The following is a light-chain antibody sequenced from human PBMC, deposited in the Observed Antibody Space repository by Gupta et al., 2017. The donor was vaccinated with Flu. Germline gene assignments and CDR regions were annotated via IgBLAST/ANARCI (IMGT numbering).Light chain of an antibody. J-gene: IGKJ2*01. CDR3: QQYNSWPPMYT. CDR1: QTVSFN. Sequence: ATLSVSPGERVTLSCRASQTVSFNLAWYQQKPGQTPRLLISGASTRATGVPARFSGSGSGTEFTLTITSLQSEDFAVYYCQQYNSWPPMYTF. V-gene: IGKV3-15*01. CDR2: GAS.